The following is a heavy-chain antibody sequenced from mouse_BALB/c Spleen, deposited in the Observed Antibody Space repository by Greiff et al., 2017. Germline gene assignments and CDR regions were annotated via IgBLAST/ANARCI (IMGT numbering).Heavy chain of an antibody. CDR3: ARGSLTYYFDY. V-gene: IGHV5-6-5*01. CDR1: GFTFSSYA. D-gene: IGHD2-12*01. CDR2: ISSGGST. J-gene: IGHJ2*01. Sequence: DVHLVESGGGLVKPGGSLKLSCAASGFTFSSYAMSWVRQTPEKRLEWVASISSGGSTYYPDSVKGRFTISRDNARNILYLQMSSLRSEDTAMYYCARGSLTYYFDYWGQGTTLTVSS.